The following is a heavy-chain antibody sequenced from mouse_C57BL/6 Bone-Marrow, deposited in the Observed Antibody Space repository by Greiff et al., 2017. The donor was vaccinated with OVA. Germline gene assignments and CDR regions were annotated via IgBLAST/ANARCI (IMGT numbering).Heavy chain of an antibody. Sequence: QVQLQQSGAELARPGASVKLSCKASGYTFTSYGISWVKQRTGPGLEWIGEIYPRSGNTYYNEKFKGKATLTADKSSSTAYMELRSLTSEDSAVYFCARSGYGSSYGAMDYWGQGTSVTVSS. D-gene: IGHD1-1*01. CDR2: IYPRSGNT. V-gene: IGHV1-81*01. J-gene: IGHJ4*01. CDR3: ARSGYGSSYGAMDY. CDR1: GYTFTSYG.